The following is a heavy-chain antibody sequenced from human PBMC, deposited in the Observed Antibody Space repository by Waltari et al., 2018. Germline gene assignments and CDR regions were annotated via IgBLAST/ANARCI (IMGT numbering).Heavy chain of an antibody. CDR2: IYYSGST. D-gene: IGHD1-20*01. CDR3: ARDRGWTTTGIIAAYYYYGMDV. CDR1: GGSISSYY. V-gene: IGHV4-59*01. J-gene: IGHJ6*02. Sequence: QVQLQESGPGLVKPSETLSLTCTVSGGSISSYYWSWIRQPPGKGLAWIGYIYYSGSTNYNPSLKSRVTISVDTSKNQFSLKLSSVTAADTAVYYCARDRGWTTTGIIAAYYYYGMDVWGQGTTVTVSS.